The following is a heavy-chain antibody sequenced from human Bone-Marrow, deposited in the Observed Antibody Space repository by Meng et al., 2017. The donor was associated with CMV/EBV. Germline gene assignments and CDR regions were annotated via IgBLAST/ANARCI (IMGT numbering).Heavy chain of an antibody. CDR2: IYYSGST. D-gene: IGHD3-22*01. V-gene: IGHV4-61*01. Sequence: SETLSLTCAVSGGSVSSGSYYWSWIRQPPGKGLEWIGYIYYSGSTNYNPSLKSRVTISVDTSKNQFSLRLSSVTAADTAVYYCVSSTYYDRSSYSLFDAFDIWGQGTMVTVSS. CDR1: GGSVSSGSYY. J-gene: IGHJ3*02. CDR3: VSSTYYDRSSYSLFDAFDI.